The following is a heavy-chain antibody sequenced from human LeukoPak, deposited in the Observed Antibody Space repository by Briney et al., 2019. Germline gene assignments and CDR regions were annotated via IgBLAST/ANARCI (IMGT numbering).Heavy chain of an antibody. CDR1: GFTFSSYG. J-gene: IGHJ4*02. V-gene: IGHV3-30*02. D-gene: IGHD3-16*01. CDR3: AKDHLGHEGYFDY. Sequence: GGSLRLSCAASGFTFSSYGMHWVRQAPGKGLEWVAFIRYDGSNKYYADSVKGRFTISRDNSKNTLYLQMNSLRAEDTAVYYCAKDHLGHEGYFDYWGQGTLVTVSS. CDR2: IRYDGSNK.